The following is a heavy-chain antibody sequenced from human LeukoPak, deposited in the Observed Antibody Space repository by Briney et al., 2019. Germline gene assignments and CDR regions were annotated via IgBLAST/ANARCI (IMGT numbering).Heavy chain of an antibody. J-gene: IGHJ4*02. CDR3: ARLYYDILTGSNTDY. CDR1: GYTFTSYD. V-gene: IGHV1-8*03. Sequence: ASVKVSCKASGYTFTSYDINWVRQAPGQGLEWMGWMNPNSGNTDYAQKFQGRVTITRNTSISTAYMELSSLRSDDTAVYYCARLYYDILTGSNTDYWGQGTLVTVSS. CDR2: MNPNSGNT. D-gene: IGHD3-9*01.